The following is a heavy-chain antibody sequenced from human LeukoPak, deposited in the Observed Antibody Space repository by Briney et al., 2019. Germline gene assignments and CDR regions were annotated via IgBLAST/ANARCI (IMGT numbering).Heavy chain of an antibody. V-gene: IGHV5-51*01. CDR3: ARHPAEGGVIVIDY. J-gene: IGHJ4*02. D-gene: IGHD3-16*02. CDR1: GYSFTNYW. CDR2: IYPDDSET. Sequence: GESLKISCKGGGYSFTNYWIVWVRQMPGKGLEWMGVIYPDDSETKYSPSFQGQVTISADKSISTAYLQWSGLKASDTAMYYCARHPAEGGVIVIDYWGQGTLVTVSS.